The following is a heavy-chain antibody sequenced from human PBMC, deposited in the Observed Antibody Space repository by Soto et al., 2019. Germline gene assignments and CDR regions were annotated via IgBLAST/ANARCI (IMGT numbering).Heavy chain of an antibody. CDR3: AKGDDSSGYLSLPLYYFDY. V-gene: IGHV3-23*01. D-gene: IGHD3-22*01. J-gene: IGHJ4*02. Sequence: HPGGSLRLSCAASGFTFSSYAMSWVRQAPGKGLEWVSAISGSGGSTYYADSVKGRFTISRDNSKNTLYLQMNSLRAEDTAVYYCAKGDDSSGYLSLPLYYFDYWGQGTLVTVSS. CDR1: GFTFSSYA. CDR2: ISGSGGST.